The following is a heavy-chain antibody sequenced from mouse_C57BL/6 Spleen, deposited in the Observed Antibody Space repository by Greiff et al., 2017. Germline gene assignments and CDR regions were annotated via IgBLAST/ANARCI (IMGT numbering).Heavy chain of an antibody. V-gene: IGHV14-4*01. D-gene: IGHD2-3*01. Sequence: EVQLQQSGAELVRPGASVKLSCTASGFNIKDDYMHWVKQRPEQGLEWIGWIDPENGDTEYASKFQGKATITADTSSNTAYLQLSSLTSEDTAVYYCTKSDGYYWYFDVWGTGTTVTVSS. CDR1: GFNIKDDY. CDR2: IDPENGDT. CDR3: TKSDGYYWYFDV. J-gene: IGHJ1*03.